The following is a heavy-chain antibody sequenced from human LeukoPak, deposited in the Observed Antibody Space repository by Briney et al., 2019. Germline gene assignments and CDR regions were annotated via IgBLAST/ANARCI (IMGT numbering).Heavy chain of an antibody. V-gene: IGHV5-51*01. CDR2: IYPDDSDT. Sequence: GESLKISCKGSGYSFASYWIAWVRQMPGKGLEWMGIIYPDDSDTRYSPSFQGQVTISADKSISTAYLQWSGLKASDAAVYYCARLSSTSQPFDPWGQGTVVTVSS. CDR1: GYSFASYW. CDR3: ARLSSTSQPFDP. D-gene: IGHD2-2*01. J-gene: IGHJ5*02.